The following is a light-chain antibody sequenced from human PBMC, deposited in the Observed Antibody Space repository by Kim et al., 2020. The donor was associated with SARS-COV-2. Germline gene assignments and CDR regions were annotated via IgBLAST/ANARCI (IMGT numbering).Light chain of an antibody. CDR1: NIGSKN. Sequence: SYELTQPPSVSVALGQTATITCGGNNIGSKNVNWYQQKPGQAPVLVIYRDSRRPSGIPDRFSGSNSVSTATLTLSRAQAADEADYYCQVWDNTMVFGGGT. CDR3: QVWDNTMV. J-gene: IGLJ3*02. CDR2: RDS. V-gene: IGLV3-9*01.